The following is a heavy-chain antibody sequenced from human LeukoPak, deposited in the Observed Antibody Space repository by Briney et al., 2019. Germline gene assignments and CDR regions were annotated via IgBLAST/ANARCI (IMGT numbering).Heavy chain of an antibody. V-gene: IGHV3-23*01. CDR2: ISGTGGST. J-gene: IGHJ4*02. Sequence: GGPLRLSCVVSGFSFNNFGMSWVRQAPGKGLEWVSAISGTGGSTHYADSVKGRFTISRDNSKNTLYLQMNSLRAGDTAVYYCAKSSYYDSSGFYREYYFDYWGQGTLVPVSS. D-gene: IGHD3-22*01. CDR1: GFSFNNFG. CDR3: AKSSYYDSSGFYREYYFDY.